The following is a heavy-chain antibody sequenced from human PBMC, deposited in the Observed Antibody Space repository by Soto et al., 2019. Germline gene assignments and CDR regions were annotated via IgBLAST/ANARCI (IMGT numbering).Heavy chain of an antibody. D-gene: IGHD6-6*01. CDR1: GFTFDDFA. Sequence: GGSLRLSCVASGFTFDDFAMHWVRQAPGKGLEWVSGMSWNRGSIVYADSVKGRFTISRDNAKNSLYLQMNSLRPEDTALYYCARGFYSSSSKPYYYYGMDVWGQGTTVTVSS. CDR2: MSWNRGSI. CDR3: ARGFYSSSSKPYYYYGMDV. V-gene: IGHV3-9*01. J-gene: IGHJ6*02.